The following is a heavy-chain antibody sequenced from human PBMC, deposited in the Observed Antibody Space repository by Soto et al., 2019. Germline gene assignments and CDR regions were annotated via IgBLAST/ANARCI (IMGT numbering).Heavy chain of an antibody. CDR1: GGSISSSNW. CDR2: IYHSGST. Sequence: QVQLQESGPGLVKPSGTLSLTCAVSGGSISSSNWWSWVRQPPGKGLEWIGEIYHSGSTNYNPSLESGVTITADTYSNQFSRQLSSVPAADTALYYCARVPPDRGMAAAAIYDWGQGTLVTVSS. CDR3: ARVPPDRGMAAAAIYD. D-gene: IGHD6-13*01. V-gene: IGHV4-4*02. J-gene: IGHJ4*02.